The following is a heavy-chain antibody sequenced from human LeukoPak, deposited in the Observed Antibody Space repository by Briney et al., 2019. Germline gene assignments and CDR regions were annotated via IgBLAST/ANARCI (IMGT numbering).Heavy chain of an antibody. D-gene: IGHD7-27*01. CDR1: GGSFSSYS. J-gene: IGHJ4*02. Sequence: SETLSLTCAVYGGSFSSYSWSWIRQPPGKGLEYIGYIYYSGSTNYNPSLKSRVTISVDTSKNQFSLKLSSVTAADTAVYYCARLAPGAYFDYWGQGTLVTVSS. CDR3: ARLAPGAYFDY. CDR2: IYYSGST. V-gene: IGHV4-59*01.